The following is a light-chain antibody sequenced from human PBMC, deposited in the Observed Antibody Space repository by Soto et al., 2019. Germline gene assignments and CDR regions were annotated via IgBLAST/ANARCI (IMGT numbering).Light chain of an antibody. Sequence: EIVLTQSPGTLSLSPGERATLSCRASQSLSSSYLAWYQQKPGQAPKLLIYWASTRESGVPDRFSGSGSGTDFTLTISSLQAEDVAVYYCQQYYSTPITFGQGTRLEIK. V-gene: IGKV3-20*01. CDR1: QSLSSSY. J-gene: IGKJ5*01. CDR3: QQYYSTPIT. CDR2: WAS.